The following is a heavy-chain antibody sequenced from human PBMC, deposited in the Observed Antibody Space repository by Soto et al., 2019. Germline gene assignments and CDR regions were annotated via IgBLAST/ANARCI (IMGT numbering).Heavy chain of an antibody. Sequence: QLQLQESGPGLVKPSETLSLTCTVSGGSISSSSYYWGWIRQPPGKGLEWIGSIYYSGRTYYNPSLKGRVTISVDTSKNHFSLKLSSVPAADTAVYYCARHGKDIVLMVYALHFDYWGQGTLVTVSS. D-gene: IGHD2-8*01. J-gene: IGHJ4*02. V-gene: IGHV4-39*01. CDR3: ARHGKDIVLMVYALHFDY. CDR2: IYYSGRT. CDR1: GGSISSSSYY.